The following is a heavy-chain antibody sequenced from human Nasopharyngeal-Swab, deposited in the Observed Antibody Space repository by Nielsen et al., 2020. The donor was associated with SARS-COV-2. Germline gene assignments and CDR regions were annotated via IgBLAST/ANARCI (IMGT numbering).Heavy chain of an antibody. V-gene: IGHV4-39*01. CDR2: IYYSGST. D-gene: IGHD3-22*01. Sequence: SETLSLTCTVSGASISSSSYYWGWIRPPPGEGLEWIGSIYYSGSTYYNPSLKSRVTISVDTSKNQFSLKLSSVTAADTAVYYCATHYYDSSGYFQGDYWGQGTLVTVSS. J-gene: IGHJ4*02. CDR3: ATHYYDSSGYFQGDY. CDR1: GASISSSSYY.